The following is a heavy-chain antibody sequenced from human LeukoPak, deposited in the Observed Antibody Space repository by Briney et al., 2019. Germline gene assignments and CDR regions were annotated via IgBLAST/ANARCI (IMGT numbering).Heavy chain of an antibody. J-gene: IGHJ4*02. CDR2: INHSGST. D-gene: IGHD3-22*01. V-gene: IGHV4-34*01. CDR1: GGSFSGYY. Sequence: PSETLSLTCAVYGGSFSGYYWSWIRQPPGKGLEWIGEINHSGSTNYNPSLKSRVTISVDTSKNQFSLKLSSVTAADTAVYYCARGRNYYDSSGYRYWGQGTLVTVSS. CDR3: ARGRNYYDSSGYRY.